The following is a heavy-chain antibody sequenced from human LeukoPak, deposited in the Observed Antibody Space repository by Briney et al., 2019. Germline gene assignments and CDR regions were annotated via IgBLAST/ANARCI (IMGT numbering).Heavy chain of an antibody. CDR2: ISSSGSYT. V-gene: IGHV3-21*01. Sequence: GSLRLSCAASGFTFSSYSMNWVRQAPGKGLEWVSSISSSGSYTSYPDSVKGRFTISRDNAKNALFLQMNSLRAEDTAVYYCARVGCRGGSCSSRGDYYYGMDVWGQGTTVTVSS. CDR3: ARVGCRGGSCSSRGDYYYGMDV. CDR1: GFTFSSYS. D-gene: IGHD2-15*01. J-gene: IGHJ6*02.